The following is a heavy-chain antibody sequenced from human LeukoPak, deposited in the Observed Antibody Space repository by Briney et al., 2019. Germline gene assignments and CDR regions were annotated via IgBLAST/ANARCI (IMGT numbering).Heavy chain of an antibody. V-gene: IGHV3-7*01. CDR1: GFTFRNSY. J-gene: IGHJ4*02. Sequence: GGSLRLSCAASGFTFRNSYMSWVRQAPGKGLEWVAYMNHDGSDQSHVDSVRGRFTISRDNAENSLYLQMNSLRVEDTAVYYCARAAVYCSSSTCRTNFDSWGQGTLVTVSS. CDR3: ARAAVYCSSSTCRTNFDS. CDR2: MNHDGSDQ. D-gene: IGHD2-2*01.